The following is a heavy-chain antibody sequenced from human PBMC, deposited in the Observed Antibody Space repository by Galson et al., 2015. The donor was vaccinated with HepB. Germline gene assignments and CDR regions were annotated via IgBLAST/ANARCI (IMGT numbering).Heavy chain of an antibody. CDR3: ARDLGDRASDV. V-gene: IGHV1-2*02. J-gene: IGHJ3*01. D-gene: IGHD3-16*01. Sequence: SVKVSCKASGYSLTGHFIYWVRQAPGQGLEWMGWINPKSGGTNYAQKFRGRVTMTRDTSISTVYMEVSRLRADDTAVYYCARDLGDRASDVWGQGTMVIVSS. CDR2: INPKSGGT. CDR1: GYSLTGHF.